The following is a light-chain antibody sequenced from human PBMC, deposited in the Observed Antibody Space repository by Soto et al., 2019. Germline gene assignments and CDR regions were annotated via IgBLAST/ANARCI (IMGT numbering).Light chain of an antibody. Sequence: DIQMTQSPSTLSASVGDRVTITCRASQTISTLLAWYQQRPGKAPNLLIYKASSLESGVPSRFSGSGSGTEFTXTXSSXXXXDFATYFCQQYSTYPWTFGQGTKVEVK. CDR3: QQYSTYPWT. CDR2: KAS. CDR1: QTISTL. V-gene: IGKV1-5*03. J-gene: IGKJ1*01.